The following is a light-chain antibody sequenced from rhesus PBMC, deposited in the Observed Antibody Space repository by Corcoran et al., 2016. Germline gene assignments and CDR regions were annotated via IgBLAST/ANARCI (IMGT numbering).Light chain of an antibody. V-gene: IGKV1-43*02. CDR2: KAS. J-gene: IGKJ2*01. CDR1: QGINTY. CDR3: LQYNSAPYS. Sequence: DIQMTQSPSSLSASVGDRVTITCRASQGINTYLNWYQQKPGKTPKRLIYKASSLESGVPSRFSGSGSVTDFTLTISSLQPEDFATYYCLQYNSAPYSFGQGTKVEIK.